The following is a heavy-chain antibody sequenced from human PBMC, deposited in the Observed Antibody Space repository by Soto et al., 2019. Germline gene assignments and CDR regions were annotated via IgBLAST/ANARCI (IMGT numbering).Heavy chain of an antibody. Sequence: ASETLSLTCTVSGGSISSYYWSWIRQPPGKGLEWIGYIYYSGSTNYNPSLKNRVTISVDTSKNQFSLKLSSVTAADTAVYYCARGGSQRAAFDIWSQGTMVTVSS. CDR2: IYYSGST. CDR1: GGSISSYY. V-gene: IGHV4-59*08. J-gene: IGHJ3*02. CDR3: ARGGSQRAAFDI. D-gene: IGHD2-15*01.